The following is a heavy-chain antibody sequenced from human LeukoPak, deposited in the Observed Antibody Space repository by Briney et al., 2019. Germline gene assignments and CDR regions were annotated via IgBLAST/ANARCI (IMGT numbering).Heavy chain of an antibody. Sequence: GGSMRLSCAASGFTFYTYAMSWVRQAPGKGLEWVSGISTSGDCTYYADSVKGRFTISRDNSENTLYLEMNSLRAEDTAVYYCAKERIQLWSRCFDYWGQGTLVTVSS. D-gene: IGHD5-18*01. CDR1: GFTFYTYA. CDR2: ISTSGDCT. CDR3: AKERIQLWSRCFDY. J-gene: IGHJ4*02. V-gene: IGHV3-23*01.